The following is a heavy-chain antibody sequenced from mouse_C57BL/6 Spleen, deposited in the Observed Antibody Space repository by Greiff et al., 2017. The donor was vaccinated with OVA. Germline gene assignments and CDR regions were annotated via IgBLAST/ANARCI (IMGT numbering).Heavy chain of an antibody. V-gene: IGHV5-6*01. J-gene: IGHJ4*01. CDR2: ISSGGSYT. Sequence: EVQGVESGGDLVKPGGSLKLSCAASGFTFSSYGMSWVRQTPDKRLEWVATISSGGSYTYYPDSVKGRFTISRDNAKNTLYLQMSSLKSEDTAMYYCASLYSNYGDYYAMDYWGQGTSVTVSS. CDR1: GFTFSSYG. D-gene: IGHD2-5*01. CDR3: ASLYSNYGDYYAMDY.